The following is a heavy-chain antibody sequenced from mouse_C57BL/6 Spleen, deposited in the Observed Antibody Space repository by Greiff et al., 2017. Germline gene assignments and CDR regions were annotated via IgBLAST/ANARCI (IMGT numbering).Heavy chain of an antibody. CDR1: GFNIKDDY. V-gene: IGHV14-4*01. Sequence: EVQLQQSGAELVRPGASVKLSCTASGFNIKDDYMHWVKQRPEQGLEWIGWIDPENGDTEYASKFQGKATITADTSSHTAYLQISSLTSEDTAVYYLTTSYQFAYWGQGTRVTVSA. CDR2: IDPENGDT. D-gene: IGHD2-10*01. CDR3: TTSYQFAY. J-gene: IGHJ3*01.